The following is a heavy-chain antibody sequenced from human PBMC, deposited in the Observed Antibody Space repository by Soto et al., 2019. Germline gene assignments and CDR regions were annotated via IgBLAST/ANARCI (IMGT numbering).Heavy chain of an antibody. J-gene: IGHJ3*02. V-gene: IGHV4-4*02. CDR3: ARAPRGGYFHFDI. Sequence: PSETLSLTCAVSGGSISSSNWWSWVRQPPGKGLEWIGYIYHSGSTYYNPSLKSRVTISVDRSKNQFSLKLSSVTAEDTAVYYCARAPRGGYFHFDIWGQGTMVTVSS. D-gene: IGHD5-12*01. CDR1: GGSISSSNW. CDR2: IYHSGST.